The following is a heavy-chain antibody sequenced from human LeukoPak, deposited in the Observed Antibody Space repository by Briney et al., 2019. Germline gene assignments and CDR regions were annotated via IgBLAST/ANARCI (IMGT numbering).Heavy chain of an antibody. CDR1: GFTFSSYW. CDR3: TRDLSGTYYGRFDY. V-gene: IGHV3-74*01. D-gene: IGHD1-26*01. CDR2: INTDGSST. Sequence: GGSLRLSCAASGFTFSSYWMHWVRQAPWKGLLWVSRINTDGSSTNFADSVRGRFTISRDNAKNTLYLQMNSLRAEDTAVYYCTRDLSGTYYGRFDYWGQGTLVTVSS. J-gene: IGHJ4*02.